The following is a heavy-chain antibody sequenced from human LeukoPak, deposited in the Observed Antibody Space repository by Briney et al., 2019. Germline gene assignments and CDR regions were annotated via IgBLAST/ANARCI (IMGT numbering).Heavy chain of an antibody. V-gene: IGHV4-39*07. CDR2: IYYSGST. CDR3: ARRYSGYGNAFDI. J-gene: IGHJ3*02. CDR1: GGSISSSSYY. Sequence: PSETLSLTCTVSGGSISSSSYYWGWIRQPPGKGLEWLESIYYSGSTYYNPSLKSRFTMTVGTSKNQFSLKLDSVTAADTAVYYCARRYSGYGNAFDIWGQGTMVTVSS. D-gene: IGHD5-12*01.